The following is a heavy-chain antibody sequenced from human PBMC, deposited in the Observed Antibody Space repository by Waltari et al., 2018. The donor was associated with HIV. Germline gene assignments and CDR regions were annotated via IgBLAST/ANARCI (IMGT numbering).Heavy chain of an antibody. J-gene: IGHJ2*01. D-gene: IGHD2-21*02. Sequence: QVQLQESGPGLVKTSQTLSLTCTVSGGSISSSNYYWSWIRQPAGKGLEWIGRIFLTGNTNYNPSLRSRVSISMDPSKNQFSLKLNSVTAADTAVYYCARRYCGRACNDFYYFDLWGRGTLVTVSS. CDR2: IFLTGNT. V-gene: IGHV4-61*02. CDR1: GGSISSSNYY. CDR3: ARRYCGRACNDFYYFDL.